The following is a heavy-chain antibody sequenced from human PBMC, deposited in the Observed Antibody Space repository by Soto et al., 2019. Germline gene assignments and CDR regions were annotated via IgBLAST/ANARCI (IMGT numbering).Heavy chain of an antibody. J-gene: IGHJ3*01. CDR1: CGSISTESNN. V-gene: IGHV4-39*02. D-gene: IGHD3-16*01. CDR2: IYYDGNP. CDR3: ARFFGNAFDV. Sequence: QLQLQESGPGLVKPSETLSLTCSVSCGSISTESNNWDWIRQSPGKRLEWIGTIYYDGNPSYNPTLKSQITISVDTSRNHFSLKVKSVTAADTAMYYCARFFGNAFDVWGQGTMVKVSS.